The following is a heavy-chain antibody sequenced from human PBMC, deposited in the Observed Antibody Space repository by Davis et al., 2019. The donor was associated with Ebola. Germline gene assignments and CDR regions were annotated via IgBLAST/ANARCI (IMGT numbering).Heavy chain of an antibody. CDR3: ARLSSNSWFYGMDV. V-gene: IGHV3-53*01. CDR1: GFSVSDKY. J-gene: IGHJ6*02. Sequence: GESLKISCAASGFSVSDKYMSWVRQAPGKGLEWVSVIYTDGRMYHADSVKGRFTISRDNSKNTVYLQINSLRAEDTAMYYCARLSSNSWFYGMDVWGQGTTVTVSS. CDR2: IYTDGRM. D-gene: IGHD6-13*01.